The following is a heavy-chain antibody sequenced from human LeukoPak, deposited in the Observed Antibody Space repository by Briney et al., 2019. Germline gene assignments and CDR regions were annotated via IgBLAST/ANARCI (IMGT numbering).Heavy chain of an antibody. CDR3: AREGRYCSGGSCHDAFDI. Sequence: GGSLRLSCAASGFTFSDYYMSWIRQAPGKGLEWVSYISSSSSYTNYADSVKGRFTISRDNAKNSLYLQVNSLRAEDTAVYYCAREGRYCSGGSCHDAFDIWGQGTMVTVSS. J-gene: IGHJ3*02. CDR1: GFTFSDYY. V-gene: IGHV3-11*06. CDR2: ISSSSSYT. D-gene: IGHD2-15*01.